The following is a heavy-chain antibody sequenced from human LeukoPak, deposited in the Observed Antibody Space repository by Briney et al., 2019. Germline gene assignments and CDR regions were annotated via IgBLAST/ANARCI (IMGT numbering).Heavy chain of an antibody. CDR1: GYFINSNYY. CDR3: ARINTIMATFDY. D-gene: IGHD5-24*01. CDR2: ISHSGST. Sequence: PSETLSLTCTVSGYFINSNYYWGWIRQPPGKGLEWTATISHSGSTYYNPSPKSRVTISVETSKNQFSLKLSSVTAADTAVYYCARINTIMATFDYWGQGTLVTVSS. V-gene: IGHV4-38-2*02. J-gene: IGHJ4*02.